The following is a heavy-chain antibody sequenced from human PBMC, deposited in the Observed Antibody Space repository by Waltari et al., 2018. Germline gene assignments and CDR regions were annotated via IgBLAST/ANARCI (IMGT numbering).Heavy chain of an antibody. CDR2: INHSGST. CDR3: ARADRGRDGRYATPDWGP. J-gene: IGHJ5*02. Sequence: QVQLQQWGAGQLKPSETLSLPCAVYGSSFRGYYWIWIRQPPGKGLEWIEEINHSGSTNYNPSLKNRLTISLDTSKNQFSLKMRSVTAADTAVYYCARADRGRDGRYATPDWGPWGQGTLVTVSS. D-gene: IGHD3-16*01. CDR1: GSSFRGYY. V-gene: IGHV4-34*01.